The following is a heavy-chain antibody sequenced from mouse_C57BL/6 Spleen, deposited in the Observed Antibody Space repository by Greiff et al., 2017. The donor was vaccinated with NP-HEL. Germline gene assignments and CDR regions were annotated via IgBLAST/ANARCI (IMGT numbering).Heavy chain of an antibody. D-gene: IGHD2-4*01. CDR3: ARSSYDYLYYAMDD. J-gene: IGHJ4*01. CDR2: IWSGGST. Sequence: VQLQQSGPGLVQPSQSLSITCTVSGFSLTSFCVHWVRQSPGKGLEWLGVIWSGGSTDSNAAFISRLSISKDNSKSQVFFKMHSLQADDTAIYYCARSSYDYLYYAMDDWGQGTSVTVSS. CDR1: GFSLTSFC. V-gene: IGHV2-2*01.